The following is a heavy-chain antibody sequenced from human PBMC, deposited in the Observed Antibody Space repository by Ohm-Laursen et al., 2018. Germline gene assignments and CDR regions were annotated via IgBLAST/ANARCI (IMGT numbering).Heavy chain of an antibody. CDR3: ARVRAAAGSRLLWFDP. CDR2: IYDSGST. Sequence: PSDTLSLTCAVSGGSMNNYYWSWIRQPPGKRLEWIGYIYDSGSTNYNPSLKSRVTISIDTSKNQFSLKMISVTAADTAVYYCARVRAAAGSRLLWFDPWGQGTLVTVSS. CDR1: GGSMNNYY. J-gene: IGHJ5*02. D-gene: IGHD6-13*01. V-gene: IGHV4-59*07.